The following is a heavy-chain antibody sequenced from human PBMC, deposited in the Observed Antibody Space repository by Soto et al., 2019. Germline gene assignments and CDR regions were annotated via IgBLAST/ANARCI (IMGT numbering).Heavy chain of an antibody. CDR3: AKDPPRFIADGGYFDY. D-gene: IGHD6-13*01. CDR1: GFTFSSYA. CDR2: ISGSGGST. J-gene: IGHJ4*02. V-gene: IGHV3-23*01. Sequence: GGSLRLSCAASGFTFSSYAMSWVRQAPGKGLEWVSAISGSGGSTYYADSVKGRFTISRDNSKNTLYLQMNSLRAEDTAVYYCAKDPPRFIADGGYFDYWGQGTLVTVSS.